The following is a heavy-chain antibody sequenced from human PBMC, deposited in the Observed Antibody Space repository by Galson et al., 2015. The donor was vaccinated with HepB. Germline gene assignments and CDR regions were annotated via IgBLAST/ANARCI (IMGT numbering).Heavy chain of an antibody. CDR2: ISWNSGSI. D-gene: IGHD1-26*01. V-gene: IGHV3-9*01. Sequence: SLRLSCAASGFTFDDYAMHWVRQAPGKGLEWVSGISWNSGSIGYADSVKGRFTISRDNAKNSLYLQMNSLRDEDTAVYYCARRSSGNSFDYWGRGTLVTVSS. CDR3: ARRSSGNSFDY. J-gene: IGHJ4*02. CDR1: GFTFDDYA.